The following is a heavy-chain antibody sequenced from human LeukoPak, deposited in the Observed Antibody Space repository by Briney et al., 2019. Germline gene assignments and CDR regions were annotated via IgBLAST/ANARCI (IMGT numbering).Heavy chain of an antibody. V-gene: IGHV3-7*01. CDR2: MRGDGGLK. CDR1: VFTLRNEW. D-gene: IGHD1-14*01. Sequence: PGRSLRLSCAASVFTLRNEWMSGVSQAPGKGIEWGANMRGDGGLKYHTDSVKGRHTISRDNTKNLLYLQMNSPRAEDTGLYYCASGRNFWTDWGQGTLVTVSS. J-gene: IGHJ1*01. CDR3: ASGRNFWTD.